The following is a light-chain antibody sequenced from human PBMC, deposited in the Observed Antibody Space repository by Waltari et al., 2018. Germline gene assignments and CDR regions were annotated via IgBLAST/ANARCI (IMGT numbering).Light chain of an antibody. CDR2: DAS. V-gene: IGKV3-20*01. Sequence: ILLTQSPGPLSLSPGDRATLSHRASQSVGKLLAWYQQKPGQAPRLLIYDASIRATGIPDRFSGSGSGTDFSLTISRLEREDFALYYCQHYVRIPVSFGQGTKVGIK. CDR3: QHYVRIPVS. J-gene: IGKJ1*01. CDR1: QSVGKL.